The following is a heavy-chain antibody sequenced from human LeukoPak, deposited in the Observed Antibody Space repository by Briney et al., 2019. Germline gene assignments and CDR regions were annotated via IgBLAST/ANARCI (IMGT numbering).Heavy chain of an antibody. Sequence: GGSLRLSCAASGFTVSSNYMSWVRQARGKGLEWVSAISGGGGSTYYADSVKGRFTISRDNSKNTLYLQMNSLRAEDTAVYYCAKSPSGNGRSYGMDVWGQGTTVTVSS. J-gene: IGHJ6*02. CDR2: ISGGGGST. D-gene: IGHD4-23*01. CDR3: AKSPSGNGRSYGMDV. V-gene: IGHV3-23*01. CDR1: GFTVSSNY.